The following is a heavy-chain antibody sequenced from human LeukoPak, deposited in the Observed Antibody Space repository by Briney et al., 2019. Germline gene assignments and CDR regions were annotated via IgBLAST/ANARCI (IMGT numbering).Heavy chain of an antibody. CDR1: GYTFTGYY. V-gene: IGHV1-2*02. D-gene: IGHD6-19*01. J-gene: IGHJ3*02. CDR3: AREEDEYSSGWYDAFDI. Sequence: ASVKVSCKASGYTFTGYYMHWVRQAPGQGLEWMGWINPNSGGTNYAQKFQGRVTMTRDTSISTAYMELSRLRSEDTAVYYCAREEDEYSSGWYDAFDIWGQGTMVTVSS. CDR2: INPNSGGT.